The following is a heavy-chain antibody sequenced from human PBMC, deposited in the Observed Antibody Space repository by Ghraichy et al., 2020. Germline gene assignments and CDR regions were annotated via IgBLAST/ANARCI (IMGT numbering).Heavy chain of an antibody. D-gene: IGHD3-10*01. J-gene: IGHJ4*02. V-gene: IGHV3-21*01. CDR1: GFTFDSYT. Sequence: GGSLRLSCAASGFTFDSYTMHWVRQAPGKGLEWVSSISSTYTYIYYADSVRGRFTVSRDNAKNSLDLQMSSLTAEDTAIYYCARGITMVRGLLYFFDYWGQGTLVPVS. CDR3: ARGITMVRGLLYFFDY. CDR2: ISSTYTYI.